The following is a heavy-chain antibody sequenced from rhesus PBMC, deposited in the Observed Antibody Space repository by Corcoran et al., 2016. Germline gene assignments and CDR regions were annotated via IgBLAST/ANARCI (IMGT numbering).Heavy chain of an antibody. D-gene: IGHD1-14*01. V-gene: IGHV1-200*01. CDR1: GYTFSTYY. Sequence: QVQLVQSGPEVKKPESSMKVSCKASGYTFSTYYINWVRQATAQGLEWMGVRLPVTGNSGPATKFQVRVIMTRHTSTSTAYMELNILTSEDTAVYYCLRGCWNAHFDYWGQGVLVTVSS. CDR2: RLPVTGNS. J-gene: IGHJ4*01. CDR3: LRGCWNAHFDY.